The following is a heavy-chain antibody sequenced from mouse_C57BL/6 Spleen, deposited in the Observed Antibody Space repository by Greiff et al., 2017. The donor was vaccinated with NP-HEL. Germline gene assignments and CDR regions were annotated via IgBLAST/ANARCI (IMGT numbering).Heavy chain of an antibody. D-gene: IGHD1-1*01. CDR1: GFNIKDYY. Sequence: EVQLQESGAELVRPGASVKLSCTASGFNIKDYYMHWVKQRPEQGLEWIGRIDPEDGDTEYAPKFQGKATMTADTSSNTAYLQLSSLTSEDTAVYYCTSYYGGAWFAYWGQGTLVTVSA. J-gene: IGHJ3*01. CDR3: TSYYGGAWFAY. CDR2: IDPEDGDT. V-gene: IGHV14-1*01.